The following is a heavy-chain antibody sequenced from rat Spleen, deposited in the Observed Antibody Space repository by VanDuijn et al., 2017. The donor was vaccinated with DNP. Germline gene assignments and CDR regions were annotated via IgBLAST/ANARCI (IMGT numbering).Heavy chain of an antibody. D-gene: IGHD1-12*02. CDR3: AGNYYDGSFYYPFAY. J-gene: IGHJ3*01. CDR2: IIYDGSST. CDR1: GFIFSDYA. V-gene: IGHV5S10*01. Sequence: EVQLVESGGGLVRPGNSLRLSCAASGFIFSDYAMAWVRQSPKMGLEWVATIIYDGSSTFYRDSVTGRFTVSRDNAKSTLYLQMDSLRSEDTATYYCAGNYYDGSFYYPFAYWGQGTLVTVSS.